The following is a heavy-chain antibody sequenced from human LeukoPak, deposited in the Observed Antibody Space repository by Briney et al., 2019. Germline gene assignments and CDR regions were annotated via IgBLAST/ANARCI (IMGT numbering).Heavy chain of an antibody. CDR3: ARVTSDFGGGLDY. CDR1: GGSISSGGYY. J-gene: IGHJ4*02. D-gene: IGHD2-15*01. Sequence: SQTLSLTCTVSGGSISSGGYYWSWIRQHPGKGLEWIGRIYTSGSTNYNPSLKSRVTMSVDTSKNQFSLKLSSVTAADTAVYYCARVTSDFGGGLDYWGQGTLVTVSS. CDR2: IYTSGST. V-gene: IGHV4-61*02.